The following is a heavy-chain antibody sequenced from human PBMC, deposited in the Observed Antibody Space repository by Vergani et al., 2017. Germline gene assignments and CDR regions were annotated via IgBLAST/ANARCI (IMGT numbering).Heavy chain of an antibody. D-gene: IGHD4-17*01. J-gene: IGHJ5*02. CDR1: GGTFSSYA. CDR2: NMPIFGTA. V-gene: IGHV1-69*01. CDR3: ARAVYGDYGWFDP. Sequence: QVQLVQSGAEVKKPGSSVKVSCKASGGTFSSYAISWVRQAPGQGLEWMGGNMPIFGTANYAQKFQGRVTITADESTSKAYMELSSLRSEDTAVYYWARAVYGDYGWFDPWGQGTLVTVSS.